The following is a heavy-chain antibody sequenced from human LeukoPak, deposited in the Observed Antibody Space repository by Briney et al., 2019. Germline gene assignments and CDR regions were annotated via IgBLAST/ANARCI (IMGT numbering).Heavy chain of an antibody. D-gene: IGHD1-26*01. CDR3: AKDQVGDDSGYYYYYGMDV. V-gene: IGHV3-23*01. Sequence: GGSLRLSCAASGFTFSSYAMSWVRQAPGKGLEWVSAISGSGGSTYYADSVKGRFTISRDNSKNTLYLQMNSLRAEDTAVYYCAKDQVGDDSGYYYYYGMDVWGQGTTVTVSS. J-gene: IGHJ6*02. CDR2: ISGSGGST. CDR1: GFTFSSYA.